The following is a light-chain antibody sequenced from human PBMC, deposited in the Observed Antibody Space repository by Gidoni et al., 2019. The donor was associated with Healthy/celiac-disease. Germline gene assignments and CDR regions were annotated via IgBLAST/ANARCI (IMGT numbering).Light chain of an antibody. J-gene: IGKJ1*01. CDR2: GAS. Sequence: EIVMTQSPATLSVSPGERATLSCRASQRVSSNLACYQQKPGQAPRLLIYGASTRATGIPAGFRGSGSGTEFTLTISSLQSEDFAVYYCQQYNNWPPWTFGQGTKVEIK. V-gene: IGKV3-15*01. CDR3: QQYNNWPPWT. CDR1: QRVSSN.